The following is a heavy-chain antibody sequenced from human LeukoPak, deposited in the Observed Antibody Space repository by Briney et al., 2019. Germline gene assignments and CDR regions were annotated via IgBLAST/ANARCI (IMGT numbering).Heavy chain of an antibody. CDR3: ARDGGVYYDFWSGYVGY. V-gene: IGHV3-11*01. CDR2: ISGSGGST. D-gene: IGHD3-3*01. CDR1: GFTVSSNY. J-gene: IGHJ4*02. Sequence: PGGSLRLSCAASGFTVSSNYMSWVRQAPGKGLEWVSAISGSGGSTYYADSVKGRFTISRDNAKNSLYLQMNSLRAEDTAVYYCARDGGVYYDFWSGYVGYWGQGTLVTVSS.